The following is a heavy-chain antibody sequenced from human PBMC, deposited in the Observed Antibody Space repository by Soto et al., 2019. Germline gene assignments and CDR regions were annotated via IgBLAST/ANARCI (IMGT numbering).Heavy chain of an antibody. D-gene: IGHD3-9*01. Sequence: QLQLQESGPGLVKPSETLSLTCTVSGGSISSSSYYWGWIRQPPGKGLEWIGSIYYSGSTYYNPFLKSRVTISVDTSKNQFSLKLSSVTAADTAVYYCARQRLNTIFWLNWFDPWGQGTLVTVSS. CDR2: IYYSGST. J-gene: IGHJ5*02. CDR1: GGSISSSSYY. V-gene: IGHV4-39*01. CDR3: ARQRLNTIFWLNWFDP.